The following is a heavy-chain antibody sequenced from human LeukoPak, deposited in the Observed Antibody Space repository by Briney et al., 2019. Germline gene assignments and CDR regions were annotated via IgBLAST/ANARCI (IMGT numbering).Heavy chain of an antibody. Sequence: PGGSLRLSCAASGFTFSSYWMSWVRQAPGKGLEWVANIKQDGSEKYYVDSVKGRFTISRDNAKNSLYLQMNSLRAEDTAVYYCARSALGVWFGELRLPDWGQGTLVTVSS. J-gene: IGHJ4*02. CDR2: IKQDGSEK. CDR3: ARSALGVWFGELRLPD. CDR1: GFTFSSYW. D-gene: IGHD3-10*01. V-gene: IGHV3-7*01.